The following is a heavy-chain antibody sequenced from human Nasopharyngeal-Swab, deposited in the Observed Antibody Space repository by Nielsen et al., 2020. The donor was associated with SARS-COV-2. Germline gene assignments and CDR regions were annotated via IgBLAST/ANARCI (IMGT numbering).Heavy chain of an antibody. J-gene: IGHJ5*02. V-gene: IGHV3-30-3*01. D-gene: IGHD1-7*01. CDR1: GFTFTTYP. CDR3: ARERPWNYLDP. CDR2: ISEDGTEK. Sequence: GESLKISCAASGFTFTTYPMHWVRQAPGKGLEWLAVISEDGTEKYFAESVKGQITISRDNSNNTLYLHMNGLRHEDTAVYFCARERPWNYLDPWGQGTLVTVSS.